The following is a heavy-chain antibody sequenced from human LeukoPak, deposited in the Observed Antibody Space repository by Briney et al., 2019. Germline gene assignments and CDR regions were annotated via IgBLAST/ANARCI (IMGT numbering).Heavy chain of an antibody. CDR2: IYTSGST. J-gene: IGHJ6*03. D-gene: IGHD3-10*01. CDR1: GGSISSYY. V-gene: IGHV4-4*07. Sequence: SETLSLTCTVSGGSISSYYWSWIRQPAGKGLEWIGRIYTSGSTNYNPSLKSRVTMSVDTSKNQFSLKLSSVIAADTAVYYCAREDYYLAEYYYYYMDVWGKGTTVTVSS. CDR3: AREDYYLAEYYYYYMDV.